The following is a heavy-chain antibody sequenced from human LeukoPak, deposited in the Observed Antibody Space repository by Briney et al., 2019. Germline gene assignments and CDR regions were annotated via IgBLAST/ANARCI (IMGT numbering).Heavy chain of an antibody. J-gene: IGHJ4*02. V-gene: IGHV4-39*01. D-gene: IGHD2-15*01. Sequence: SETLSLTCTVSRGSFASSSYYWGWIRQPPGEGLEWIGTIYNSGDTYYNPSLRGRVAISLDTSKSQLSLVLSSVTAADTAVYYCARNPFGYCSGGSCSRDFDFWGQGTLVTVSS. CDR1: RGSFASSSYY. CDR2: IYNSGDT. CDR3: ARNPFGYCSGGSCSRDFDF.